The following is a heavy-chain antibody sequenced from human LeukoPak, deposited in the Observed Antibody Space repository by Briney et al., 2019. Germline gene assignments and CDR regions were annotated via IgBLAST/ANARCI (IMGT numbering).Heavy chain of an antibody. Sequence: ASVTVSCKASGYTFTGYYIHWVRQAPGQGLEWMGWINPVSGVSPYARKFQGRVTTTRDTPISTASLELRSLNSDDTAVYYCARAGPTATRLSPGGSFDYWGQGTLVTVSS. CDR2: INPVSGVS. V-gene: IGHV1-2*02. CDR1: GYTFTGYY. J-gene: IGHJ4*02. CDR3: ARAGPTATRLSPGGSFDY. D-gene: IGHD6-6*01.